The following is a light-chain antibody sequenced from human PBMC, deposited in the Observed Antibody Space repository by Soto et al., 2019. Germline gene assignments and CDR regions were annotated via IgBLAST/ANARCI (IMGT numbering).Light chain of an antibody. V-gene: IGKV3-20*01. CDR2: GAS. J-gene: IGKJ1*01. Sequence: EIVLTKSPGTLSLSPGERATLSCRASQSVSNNYLAWYQQKPGQAPRLLIYGASNRATCIPDRFSGSWSGTDFTLTISRLEPEDFAVYYCQQYGSSGTFGQGTKVDIK. CDR1: QSVSNNY. CDR3: QQYGSSGT.